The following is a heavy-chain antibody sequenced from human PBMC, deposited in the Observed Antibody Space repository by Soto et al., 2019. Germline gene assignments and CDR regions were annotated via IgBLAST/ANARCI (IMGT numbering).Heavy chain of an antibody. CDR2: IKSDGSST. Sequence: GGSLRLSCAASGFTFRSSCMHWVRQAPGKGLVWVSRIKSDGSSTSYADSVKDRFTIPRDNAKNTLYLQMNSLRAEDTAVYYCARRYSSSSREDYYYGMDVWGQGTTVTVSS. CDR1: GFTFRSSC. J-gene: IGHJ6*02. CDR3: ARRYSSSSREDYYYGMDV. V-gene: IGHV3-74*01. D-gene: IGHD6-6*01.